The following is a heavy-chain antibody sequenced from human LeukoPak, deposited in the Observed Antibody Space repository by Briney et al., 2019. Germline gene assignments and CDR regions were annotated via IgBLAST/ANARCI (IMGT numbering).Heavy chain of an antibody. Sequence: GRSLRLSCAASGFTFSSYGMHWVRQAPGKGLEWVAVISYDGGNKYYADSVKGRFTISRDNSKNTLYLQMNSLRAEDTAVYYCAKAPYYSDPLWGQGTLVTVSS. CDR2: ISYDGGNK. CDR1: GFTFSSYG. J-gene: IGHJ4*02. D-gene: IGHD3-22*01. V-gene: IGHV3-30*18. CDR3: AKAPYYSDPL.